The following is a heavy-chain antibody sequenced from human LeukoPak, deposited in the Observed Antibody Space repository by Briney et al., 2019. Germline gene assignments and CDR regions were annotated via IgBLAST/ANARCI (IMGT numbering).Heavy chain of an antibody. CDR1: GYTFTGYY. D-gene: IGHD6-13*01. CDR3: ARDSTAGTLRFDY. J-gene: IGHJ4*02. CDR2: INPNSGGT. V-gene: IGHV1-2*04. Sequence: GASVKVSCKASGYTFTGYYMHWVRQAPGQGLERMGWINPNSGGTNYAQKFQGWVTMTRDTSISTAYMELSRLRSDDTAVYYCARDSTAGTLRFDYWGQGTLVTVSS.